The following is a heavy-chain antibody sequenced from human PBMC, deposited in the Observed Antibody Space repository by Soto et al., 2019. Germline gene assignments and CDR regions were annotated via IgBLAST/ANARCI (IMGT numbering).Heavy chain of an antibody. J-gene: IGHJ1*01. D-gene: IGHD3-22*01. Sequence: QVQLVQSGAEVKKPGSSVKVSCKASGGTFSSYAISWVRQAPGQGLEWMGGIIPIFGTANYAQKFQGRVTITADESTSTAYMELSSLRSEDTAVYYCASCRYYYDSSGYPRGYFQHWGQGTLVTVSS. V-gene: IGHV1-69*12. CDR1: GGTFSSYA. CDR3: ASCRYYYDSSGYPRGYFQH. CDR2: IIPIFGTA.